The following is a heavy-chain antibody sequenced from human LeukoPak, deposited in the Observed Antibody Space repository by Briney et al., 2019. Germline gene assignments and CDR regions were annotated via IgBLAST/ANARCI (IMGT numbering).Heavy chain of an antibody. CDR1: GGSISSYY. Sequence: PETLSLTCTVSGGSISSYYWSWIRQPPGKGLEWIGYIYYSGSTNYNPSLKSRVTISVDTSKNQFSLKLSSVTAADTAVYYCAGRYGDYYYYGMDVWGQGTTVTVSS. CDR3: AGRYGDYYYYGMDV. D-gene: IGHD4-17*01. J-gene: IGHJ6*02. V-gene: IGHV4-59*08. CDR2: IYYSGST.